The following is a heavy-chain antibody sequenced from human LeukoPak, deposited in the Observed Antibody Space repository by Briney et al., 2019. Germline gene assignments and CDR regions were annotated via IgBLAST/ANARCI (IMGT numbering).Heavy chain of an antibody. D-gene: IGHD3-22*01. CDR3: AREHDSSGHYAH. CDR2: IIPIFGPA. J-gene: IGHJ4*02. Sequence: SVKVSCKASGGTFSSYAISWVRQAPGQGLEWMGGIIPIFGPANYAQKFQGRVTITADESTSTAYMELSSLRSEDTAVYYCAREHDSSGHYAHWGQGTLVTVSS. CDR1: GGTFSSYA. V-gene: IGHV1-69*13.